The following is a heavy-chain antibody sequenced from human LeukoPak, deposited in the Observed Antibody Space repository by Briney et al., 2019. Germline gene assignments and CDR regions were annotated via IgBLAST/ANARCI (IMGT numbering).Heavy chain of an antibody. D-gene: IGHD3-10*01. Sequence: ASVKVSCKASGGTFSSYTITWVRQAPGQGPEWMGRITPIFDMTTYAQKFQDGVTITADKSTSTAYMELSSLRSEDTAVYYCARNHYYGSGRFRMEYGMDVWGQGTTVTVSS. J-gene: IGHJ6*02. CDR1: GGTFSSYT. CDR3: ARNHYYGSGRFRMEYGMDV. V-gene: IGHV1-69*02. CDR2: ITPIFDMT.